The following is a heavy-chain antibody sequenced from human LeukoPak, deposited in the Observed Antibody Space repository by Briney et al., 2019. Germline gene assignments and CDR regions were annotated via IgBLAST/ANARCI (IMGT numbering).Heavy chain of an antibody. CDR3: ARHGRQLWFGELLPLYFDY. J-gene: IGHJ4*02. V-gene: IGHV4-39*01. CDR1: GGSISSSSYY. Sequence: SETLSLTCTVSGGSISSSSYYWGWIRQPPGKGLEWIGSIYYSGSTYYNPSLKSRVTISVDTSKNQFSLKLSSVTAADTAVYYCARHGRQLWFGELLPLYFDYWGQGTLVTVSS. CDR2: IYYSGST. D-gene: IGHD3-10*01.